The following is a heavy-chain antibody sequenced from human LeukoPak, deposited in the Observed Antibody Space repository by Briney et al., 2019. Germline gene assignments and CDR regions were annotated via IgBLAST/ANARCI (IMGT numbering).Heavy chain of an antibody. CDR3: ARSRRQQLVLDY. CDR1: GGSISSYY. CDR2: IYYSGST. J-gene: IGHJ4*02. Sequence: SETLSLTCTVSGGSISSYYWSWIRQPPGKGLEWIGYIYYSGSTNYNPSLKSRVTISVDTSKNQFSLKLSSVTAADTAVYYCARSRRQQLVLDYWGQGTLATVSS. V-gene: IGHV4-59*08. D-gene: IGHD6-13*01.